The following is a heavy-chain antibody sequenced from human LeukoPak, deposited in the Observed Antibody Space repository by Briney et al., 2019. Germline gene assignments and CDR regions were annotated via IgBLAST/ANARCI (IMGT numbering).Heavy chain of an antibody. D-gene: IGHD2/OR15-2a*01. J-gene: IGHJ4*02. CDR1: CRSISSYY. V-gene: IGHV4-59*08. CDR2: ISDIGSI. Sequence: PSDTLSLTCTLSCRSISSYYWSWIRQPPGEGLEWIAYISDIGSINYNPSLKSRVTISLDTSKNQFSLKLSSVTAADTAVYYCAGHHPRNTVDFWGQGTLVTVSS. CDR3: AGHHPRNTVDF.